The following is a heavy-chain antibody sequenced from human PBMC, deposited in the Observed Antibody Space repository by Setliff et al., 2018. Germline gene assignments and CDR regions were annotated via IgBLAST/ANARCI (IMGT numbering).Heavy chain of an antibody. Sequence: PSETLSLTCAVYGGSFSGYYWSWIRQPPGKGLEWIGEINHSGSTYYNPSLKSRVTISVDPSKNQFSLKLSSVTAADTALYYCTVYNTGSSKDHYWGQGTPVTVSS. CDR2: INHSGST. D-gene: IGHD2-8*02. V-gene: IGHV4-34*01. CDR1: GGSFSGYY. CDR3: TVYNTGSSKDHY. J-gene: IGHJ4*02.